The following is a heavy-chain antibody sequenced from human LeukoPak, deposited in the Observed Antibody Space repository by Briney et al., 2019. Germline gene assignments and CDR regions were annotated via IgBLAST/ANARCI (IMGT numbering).Heavy chain of an antibody. V-gene: IGHV4-4*02. CDR2: IYQSEST. Sequence: SETLSLTCAVSGGSIISSNWWSWVRQSPGKGLEWIGEIYQSESTNYNPSLKSRVSISLDKSKNQFSLKLRSVTAAGTAVYYCARGGGQGTSDFWGQGTLVSVSS. J-gene: IGHJ4*02. CDR3: ARGGGQGTSDF. CDR1: GGSIISSNW. D-gene: IGHD1-1*01.